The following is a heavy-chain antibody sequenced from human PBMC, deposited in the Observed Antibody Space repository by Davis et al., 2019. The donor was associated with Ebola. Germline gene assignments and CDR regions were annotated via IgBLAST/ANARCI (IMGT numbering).Heavy chain of an antibody. J-gene: IGHJ4*02. CDR3: AREMATYPLDY. CDR2: INAGNGNT. V-gene: IGHV1-3*01. Sequence: ASVKVSCKASGYTFTSYAMHLLRQAPGQRLEWKGWINAGNGNTKYSQKFQGRVTITSDTPASTAYMELRSLRSEDTAVYYCAREMATYPLDYWGQGTLVTVSS. CDR1: GYTFTSYA. D-gene: IGHD5-24*01.